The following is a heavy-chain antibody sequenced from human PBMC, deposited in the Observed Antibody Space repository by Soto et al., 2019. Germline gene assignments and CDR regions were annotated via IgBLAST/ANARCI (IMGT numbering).Heavy chain of an antibody. J-gene: IGHJ4*02. CDR2: TRWDGDKT. D-gene: IGHD2-21*01. Sequence: PGGSLRLSCAASGFTFNDYSMHWVRQAPGKGLEWVSLTRWDGDKTYYADSVRGRFTISRDNRKNSLYLQMNSLRDEDTALYYCAKDVSSRLLLRIDSWGQGTLVTVSS. CDR3: AKDVSSRLLLRIDS. V-gene: IGHV3-43*01. CDR1: GFTFNDYS.